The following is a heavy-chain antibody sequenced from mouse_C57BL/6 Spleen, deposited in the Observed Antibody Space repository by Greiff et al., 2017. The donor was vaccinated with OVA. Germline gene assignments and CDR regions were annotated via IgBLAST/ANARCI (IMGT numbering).Heavy chain of an antibody. CDR3: ARDRGLGRYFDY. CDR1: GYSITSGYY. J-gene: IGHJ2*01. Sequence: EVQLVESGPGLVKPSQSLSLTCSVTGYSITSGYYWNWIRQFPGNKLEWMGYISYDGSNNYKPSLKNRISITRDTSKNQFFLKLNSVTTEDTATYYCARDRGLGRYFDYWGQGTTLTVSS. CDR2: ISYDGSN. V-gene: IGHV3-6*01. D-gene: IGHD4-1*01.